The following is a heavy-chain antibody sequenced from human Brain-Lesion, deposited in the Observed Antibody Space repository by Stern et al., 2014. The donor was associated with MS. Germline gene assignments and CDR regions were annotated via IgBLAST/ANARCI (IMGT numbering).Heavy chain of an antibody. CDR2: MWFDGNTK. D-gene: IGHD2-21*02. Sequence: VQLVQSAGGVVQPGRSLRLSCAASGFTFISYGIHWVRKAPRPGLEWVTVMWFDGNTKYYADSVKGRFTISRDNSKNTVYLHMDSLRADDTAVYYCAREDCGGDCPPNYWGRGTLVTVSS. CDR3: AREDCGGDCPPNY. CDR1: GFTFISYG. V-gene: IGHV3-33*01. J-gene: IGHJ4*02.